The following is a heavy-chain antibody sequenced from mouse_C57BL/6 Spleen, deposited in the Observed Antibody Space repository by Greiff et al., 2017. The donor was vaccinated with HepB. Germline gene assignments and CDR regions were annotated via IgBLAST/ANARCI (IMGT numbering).Heavy chain of an antibody. J-gene: IGHJ2*01. CDR2: IDPSDSYT. CDR1: GYTFTSYW. CDR3: ARAYGSSPVDY. Sequence: QVQLQQPGAELVMPGASVKLSCKASGYTFTSYWMHWVKQRPGQGLEWIGEIDPSDSYTNYNQKFKGKSTLTVDKSSSTAYMQLSSLTSEDSAVYYCARAYGSSPVDYWGQGTTLTVSS. V-gene: IGHV1-69*01. D-gene: IGHD1-1*01.